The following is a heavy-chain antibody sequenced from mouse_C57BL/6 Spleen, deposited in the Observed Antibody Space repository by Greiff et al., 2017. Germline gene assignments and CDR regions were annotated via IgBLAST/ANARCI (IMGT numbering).Heavy chain of an antibody. Sequence: EVQLVESGGGLVKPGGSLKLSCAASGFTFSDYGMHWVRQAPEKGLEWVAYISSGSSTIYYADTVKGRFTISRDNAKNTLFLQMNSLRSEDAAMYYCAKDDYGMDYWGQGTSVTVSS. D-gene: IGHD2-4*01. CDR2: ISSGSSTI. CDR3: AKDDYGMDY. V-gene: IGHV5-17*01. CDR1: GFTFSDYG. J-gene: IGHJ4*01.